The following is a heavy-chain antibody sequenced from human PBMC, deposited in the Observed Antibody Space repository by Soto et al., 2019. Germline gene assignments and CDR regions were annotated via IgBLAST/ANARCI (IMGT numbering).Heavy chain of an antibody. CDR3: ARYFYYDFWSGYFQDANTPNNWFDP. V-gene: IGHV1-24*01. J-gene: IGHJ5*02. D-gene: IGHD3-3*01. CDR2: FDPEDGET. Sequence: GASVKVSCKVSGYTLTELSMHWVRQAPGKGLEWMGGFDPEDGETIYAQKFQGRVTMTEDTSTDTAYMGLSSLRSEDTAVYYCARYFYYDFWSGYFQDANTPNNWFDPWGQGTLVTVSS. CDR1: GYTLTELS.